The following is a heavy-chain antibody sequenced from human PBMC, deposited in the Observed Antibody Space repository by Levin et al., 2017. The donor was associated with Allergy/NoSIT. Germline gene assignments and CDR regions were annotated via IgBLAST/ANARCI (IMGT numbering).Heavy chain of an antibody. J-gene: IGHJ4*02. V-gene: IGHV4-39*01. Sequence: SETLSLTCTVSGGSISSSISYWGWIRQAPGKGLEWIGSIYNSGSTYYNPSLKSRVTTSVDTSKNQFSLKLSSVTAADTAVYYCAGQCYDILTGYYNFDYWGQGTLVTVSS. CDR2: IYNSGST. D-gene: IGHD3-9*01. CDR1: GGSISSSISY. CDR3: AGQCYDILTGYYNFDY.